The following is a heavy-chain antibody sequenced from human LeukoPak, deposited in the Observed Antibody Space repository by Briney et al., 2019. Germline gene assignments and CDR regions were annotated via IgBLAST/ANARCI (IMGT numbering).Heavy chain of an antibody. CDR3: ARDGVGITMVRGVMPVVDY. V-gene: IGHV1-18*01. CDR1: GYTFTSYG. CDR2: ISAYNGNT. D-gene: IGHD3-10*01. J-gene: IGHJ4*02. Sequence: ASVKVSCKASGYTFTSYGISWVRQAPGQGLEWMGWISAYNGNTNYALKLQGRVTMTTDTSTSTAYMELRSLRSDDTAVYYCARDGVGITMVRGVMPVVDYWGQGTLVTVSS.